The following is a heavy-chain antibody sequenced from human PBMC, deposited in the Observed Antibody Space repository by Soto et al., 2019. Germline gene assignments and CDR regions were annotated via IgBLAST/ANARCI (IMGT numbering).Heavy chain of an antibody. Sequence: QVQLVQSAPELKKPGSSVKVSCKTSGDTFNSYTINWVRQAPGQGLEGMGGIIPLSGMANYAQRFQGRVIITADKSTKTAYMEVSSLRSEDTAMYYCARGTEYYYYGFEVWGQGTTVTVS. CDR2: IIPLSGMA. CDR1: GDTFNSYT. CDR3: ARGTEYYYYGFEV. V-gene: IGHV1-69*17. J-gene: IGHJ6*02.